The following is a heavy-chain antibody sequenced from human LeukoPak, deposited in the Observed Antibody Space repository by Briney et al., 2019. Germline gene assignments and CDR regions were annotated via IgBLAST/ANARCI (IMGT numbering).Heavy chain of an antibody. V-gene: IGHV3-21*01. CDR2: ISGSSSTYI. CDR3: ARSVTAANWFDP. J-gene: IGHJ5*02. Sequence: GGSLRLSCAASGFTFSSYAMSWVRQAPGKGLEWISSISGSSSTYIYYSDSVQGRFTISRDNAKNSLSLQMNSLRAEDTAVYYCARSVTAANWFDPWGQGTLVTVSP. CDR1: GFTFSSYA. D-gene: IGHD2-21*02.